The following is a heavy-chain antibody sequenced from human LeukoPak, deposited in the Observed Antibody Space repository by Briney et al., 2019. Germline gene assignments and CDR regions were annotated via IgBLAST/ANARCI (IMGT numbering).Heavy chain of an antibody. CDR2: VHKSGRT. J-gene: IGHJ4*02. Sequence: SETLSLTCALSTVXGSSGNFWSWVRQPPGEGLEWIGEVHKSGRTNYNPSLKTRVTISIDASKNQLSLELTSVTAADTAVYYCARELLGAPTPGAYWGQGTRVTVSS. CDR1: TVXGSSGNF. V-gene: IGHV4-4*02. D-gene: IGHD1-26*01. CDR3: ARELLGAPTPGAY.